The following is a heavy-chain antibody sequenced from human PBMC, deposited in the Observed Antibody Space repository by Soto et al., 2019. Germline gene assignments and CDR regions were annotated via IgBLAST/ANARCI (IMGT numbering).Heavy chain of an antibody. D-gene: IGHD3-10*01. V-gene: IGHV3-66*01. CDR2: IYVNANT. Sequence: EVQLEESGGGSVQPGGSLRLSCAGSGFTGSLNYMAWVRQAPGKGLECVSVIYVNANTYYADSVKGRFTISRDSFKNTVYIQMDSLRAADTVFDYCARNYYVSGIYAPWFDPWGQGTQVKVSS. CDR3: ARNYYVSGIYAPWFDP. CDR1: GFTGSLNY. J-gene: IGHJ5*02.